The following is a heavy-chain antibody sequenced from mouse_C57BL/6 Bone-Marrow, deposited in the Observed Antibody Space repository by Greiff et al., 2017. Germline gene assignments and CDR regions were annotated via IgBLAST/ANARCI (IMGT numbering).Heavy chain of an antibody. V-gene: IGHV1-64*01. J-gene: IGHJ2*01. CDR2: IHPTSGST. D-gene: IGHD2-5*01. CDR3: ARNSYYSNFDY. CDR1: GYTFTSYW. Sequence: QVQLQQSGAELVRPGASVKLSCKASGYTFTSYWMHWVKQRPGQGLEWIGMIHPTSGSTTYNEKFKSKATMTVDKSSNTAYMQLSSLTSEDSAVYYCARNSYYSNFDYWGQGTTLTVSA.